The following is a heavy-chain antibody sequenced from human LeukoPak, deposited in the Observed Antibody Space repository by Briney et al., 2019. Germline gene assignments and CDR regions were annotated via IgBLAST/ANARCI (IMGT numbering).Heavy chain of an antibody. CDR2: IFSGGSS. D-gene: IGHD4-17*01. J-gene: IGHJ4*02. V-gene: IGHV3-66*01. CDR3: AREAVTRNYFDY. CDR1: GFTVSSNY. Sequence: ETGGSLRLSCAASGFTVSSNYMSWVRQAPGKGLEWVSVIFSGGSSYYADSVEGRFTISRDNSKNTLYLQMNNLRAEDTAVYYCAREAVTRNYFDYWGQGTLVTVSS.